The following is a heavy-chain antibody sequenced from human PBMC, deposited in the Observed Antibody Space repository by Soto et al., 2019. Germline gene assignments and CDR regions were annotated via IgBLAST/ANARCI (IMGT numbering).Heavy chain of an antibody. Sequence: EVQLVESGGGLAQPGGSLRLSCSASGFTFDDYSMHWVRQAPGKGLEWVAQITWDRRTVTYGDSVKGRFSISRDNGRNPVFLQMNSLRVEDTALYYCAKNMECVAYSVYRPYDQWGQGPVVTVSS. J-gene: IGHJ4*02. V-gene: IGHV3-9*01. CDR1: GFTFDDYS. CDR2: ITWDRRTV. D-gene: IGHD3-3*01. CDR3: AKNMECVAYSVYRPYDQ.